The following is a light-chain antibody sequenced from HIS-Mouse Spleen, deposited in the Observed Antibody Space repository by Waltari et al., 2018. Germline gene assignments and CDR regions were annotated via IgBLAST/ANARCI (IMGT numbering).Light chain of an antibody. V-gene: IGLV3-10*01. CDR2: EDR. CDR3: YSTDSSGNHRV. Sequence: SYELTQPPSVSVSPGQTARITCSGDALPKKYAYWYQQKSGQAPVLVIYEDRKRPSGIPERFSGYSEGKMATLTISGAQVEDEADYYCYSTDSSGNHRVFGGGTKLTVL. CDR1: ALPKKY. J-gene: IGLJ2*01.